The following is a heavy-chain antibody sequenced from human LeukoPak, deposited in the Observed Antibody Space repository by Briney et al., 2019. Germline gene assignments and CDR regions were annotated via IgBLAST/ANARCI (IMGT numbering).Heavy chain of an antibody. Sequence: SETLSLTCTVSGGSISSGGYSWSWIRQHPGKGLEWIGYTYYSGSTYYNPSLKSRVTISVDTSKNQFSLKLSSVTAADTAVYYCARGLYYDFWSGYSLGYYYGMDVWGQGTTVTVSS. CDR2: TYYSGST. V-gene: IGHV4-31*03. CDR1: GGSISSGGYS. D-gene: IGHD3-3*01. CDR3: ARGLYYDFWSGYSLGYYYGMDV. J-gene: IGHJ6*02.